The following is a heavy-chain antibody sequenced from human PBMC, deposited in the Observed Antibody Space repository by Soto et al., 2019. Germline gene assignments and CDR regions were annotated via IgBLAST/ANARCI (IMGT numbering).Heavy chain of an antibody. CDR2: IYQSGST. Sequence: WTWIRQPPGKGLEWIGYIYQSGSTYYNPSLKSRVTISVDGSKNHFSLNLSSVTAADTAVYYCARDAGGASTGAAFDIWGQGTTVAVSS. J-gene: IGHJ3*02. CDR3: ARDAGGASTGAAFDI. D-gene: IGHD7-27*01. V-gene: IGHV4-30-2*01.